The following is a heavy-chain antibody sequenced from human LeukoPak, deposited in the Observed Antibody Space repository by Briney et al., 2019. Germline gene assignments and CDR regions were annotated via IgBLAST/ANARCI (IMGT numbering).Heavy chain of an antibody. V-gene: IGHV1-46*01. CDR2: INPSGGST. CDR1: GGTFSSYA. Sequence: ASVKVSCKASGGTFSSYAISWVRQAPGQGLEWMGIINPSGGSTSYAQKFQGRVTMTRDTSTSTVYMELSSLRSEDTAVYYCARGYDSSGYHFDYWGQGTLVTVSS. J-gene: IGHJ4*02. CDR3: ARGYDSSGYHFDY. D-gene: IGHD3-22*01.